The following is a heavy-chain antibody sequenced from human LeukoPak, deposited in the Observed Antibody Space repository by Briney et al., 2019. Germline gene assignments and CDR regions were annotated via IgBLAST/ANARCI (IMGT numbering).Heavy chain of an antibody. CDR2: INYGGSA. V-gene: IGHV4-34*01. J-gene: IGHJ4*02. D-gene: IGHD6-13*01. Sequence: SETLSLTCAVNGGSFSGYYWSWIRQPPGKGLEWIGEINYGGSANYNPSLKSRVTISVDTSKNQFSLKLSSVTAADTAVYYCADSRWEVDYWGQGTLVTVSS. CDR1: GGSFSGYY. CDR3: ADSRWEVDY.